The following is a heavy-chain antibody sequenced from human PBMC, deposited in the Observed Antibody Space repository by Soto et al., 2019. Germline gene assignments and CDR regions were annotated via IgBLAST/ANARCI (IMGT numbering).Heavy chain of an antibody. CDR3: AHSRYCTIGTCYRDFDY. D-gene: IGHD2-15*01. CDR2: IYWDDDK. V-gene: IGHV2-5*02. CDR1: GFSLSTSRVG. Sequence: QITLRESGPTLVKPTQTLTLTCTFSGFSLSTSRVGVGWIRQPPGKALEWLALIYWDDDKRYSPSLKSRLTITKDTSKNQVVLTMTNMDPVDTATYYCAHSRYCTIGTCYRDFDYWGQGTLVTVSS. J-gene: IGHJ4*02.